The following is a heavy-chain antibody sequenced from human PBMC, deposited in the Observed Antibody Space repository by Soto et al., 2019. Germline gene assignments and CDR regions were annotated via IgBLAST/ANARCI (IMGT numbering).Heavy chain of an antibody. Sequence: SETLSLTCTVSGGSISSSSYYWGWIRQPPGKGLEWIGSIYYSGSTYYNPSLKSRVTISVDTSKNQFSLKLSSVTAADTAVYYCARRNYYDSSGYYAFDYWGQGTLVTVS. J-gene: IGHJ4*02. CDR1: GGSISSSSYY. CDR2: IYYSGST. V-gene: IGHV4-39*01. D-gene: IGHD3-22*01. CDR3: ARRNYYDSSGYYAFDY.